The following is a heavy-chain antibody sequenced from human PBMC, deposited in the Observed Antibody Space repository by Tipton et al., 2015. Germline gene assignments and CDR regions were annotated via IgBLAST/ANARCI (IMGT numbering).Heavy chain of an antibody. V-gene: IGHV4-39*01. CDR3: SRGKDPYKVGNY. CDR1: GGSISSHSYY. J-gene: IGHJ4*02. D-gene: IGHD5-24*01. CDR2: VFFGGYT. Sequence: TLSLTCTVSGGSISSHSYYWGWIRQPPGKGLQWIGSVFFGGYTCHNPSLKSRVTISVDTSKSQFSLKLTSVTAADTAVYYCSRGKDPYKVGNYWDQGTPVTVSS.